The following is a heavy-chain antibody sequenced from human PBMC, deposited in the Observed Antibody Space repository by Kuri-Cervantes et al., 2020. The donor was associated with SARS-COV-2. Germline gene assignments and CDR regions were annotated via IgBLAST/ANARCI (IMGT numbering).Heavy chain of an antibody. CDR2: IIPIFGTA. CDR3: TTDRWKLELFHYYYYGMDV. V-gene: IGHV1-69*13. Sequence: SVKVSCKASGGTFSSYAISWVRQAPGQGLEWMGGIIPIFGTANYAQKFQGRVTITEDESTSTAYMELSSLRSEDTAVYYCTTDRWKLELFHYYYYGMDVWGQGTTVTVSS. CDR1: GGTFSSYA. J-gene: IGHJ6*02. D-gene: IGHD1-7*01.